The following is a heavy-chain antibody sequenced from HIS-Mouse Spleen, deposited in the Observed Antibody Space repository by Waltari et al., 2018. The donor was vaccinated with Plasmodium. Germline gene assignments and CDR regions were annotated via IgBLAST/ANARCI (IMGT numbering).Heavy chain of an antibody. CDR2: IYYSGST. J-gene: IGHJ4*02. CDR3: ARLNRGVPAFDY. CDR1: GGSISSYY. V-gene: IGHV4-59*01. D-gene: IGHD2-2*01. Sequence: QVQLQESGPGLVKPSETLSLTCTVSGGSISSYYWIWIRQPPGQGLEWIGYIYYSGSTNYNPSLKSRVTISVDTSKNQFSLKLSSVTAADTAVYYCARLNRGVPAFDYWGQGTLVTVSS.